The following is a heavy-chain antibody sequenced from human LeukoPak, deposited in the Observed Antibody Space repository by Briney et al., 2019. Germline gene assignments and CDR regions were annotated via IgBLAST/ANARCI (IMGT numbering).Heavy chain of an antibody. CDR3: ARDMTTVTTHLPNY. Sequence: GGSLRLPCAASGFTFSSYAMHWVRQAPGKGLEWVAVISYDGSNKYYADSVKGRFTISRDNSKNTLYLQMNSLRAEDTAVYYCARDMTTVTTHLPNYWGQGTLVTVSS. CDR2: ISYDGSNK. J-gene: IGHJ4*02. V-gene: IGHV3-30-3*01. CDR1: GFTFSSYA. D-gene: IGHD4-11*01.